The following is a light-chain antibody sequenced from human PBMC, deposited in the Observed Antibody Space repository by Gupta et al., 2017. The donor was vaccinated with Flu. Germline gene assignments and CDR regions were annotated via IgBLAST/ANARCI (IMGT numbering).Light chain of an antibody. Sequence: DIQMTQYPSSLPASIVDRVTITCRASQVISNYLAWYQQKPGKVPKLLIYAAYTLQSAVPSRFSGSGSGTDFTLTSSSLQPEDGATYYCQKYNSSPRITFGQGTRLEIK. CDR2: AAY. CDR1: QVISNY. J-gene: IGKJ5*01. CDR3: QKYNSSPRIT. V-gene: IGKV1-27*01.